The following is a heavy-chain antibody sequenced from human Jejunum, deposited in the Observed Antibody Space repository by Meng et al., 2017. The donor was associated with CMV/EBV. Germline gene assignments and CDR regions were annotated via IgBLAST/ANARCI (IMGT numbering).Heavy chain of an antibody. J-gene: IGHJ4*02. CDR1: GNTFTDYY. D-gene: IGHD5-12*01. CDR2: INTNSSDT. Sequence: KASGNTFTDYYMHWLQQAPEQGPEWIGWINTNSSDTTYPQQFQGRVTMARDTSISTAYMELSSLRYDDPAVYYCATSSSGFDFWTDYWGQGTLVTVSS. CDR3: ATSSSGFDFWTDY. V-gene: IGHV1-2*02.